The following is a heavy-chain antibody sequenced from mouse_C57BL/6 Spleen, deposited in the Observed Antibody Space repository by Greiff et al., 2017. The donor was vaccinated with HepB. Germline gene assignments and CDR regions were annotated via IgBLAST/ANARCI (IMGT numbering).Heavy chain of an antibody. Sequence: EVQLVESGGGLVKPGGSLKLSCAASGFTFSSYAMSWVRQTPEKRLEWVATISDGGSYTYYPDNVKGRFTISRDNAKNNLYLQMSHLKSEDTAMYYCAREDYGAMDDWGQGTSVTVSS. V-gene: IGHV5-4*01. CDR1: GFTFSSYA. CDR2: ISDGGSYT. CDR3: AREDYGAMDD. D-gene: IGHD1-1*02. J-gene: IGHJ4*01.